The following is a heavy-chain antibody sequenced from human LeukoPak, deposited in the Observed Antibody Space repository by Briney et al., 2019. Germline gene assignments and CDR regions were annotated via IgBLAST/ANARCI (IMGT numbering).Heavy chain of an antibody. CDR1: GGSFSNGYW. V-gene: IGHV4-4*02. D-gene: IGHD4-11*01. J-gene: IGHJ5*02. Sequence: SGTLSLTCAVSGGSFSNGYWWSWVRQSPGKRLEFIGQISRIGNTNYNPSLRSRVSVSMDKSQNLFSLNLTSVTAADTAVYYCARETDYSHPNYFDPWGQGTLVTVSS. CDR2: ISRIGNT. CDR3: ARETDYSHPNYFDP.